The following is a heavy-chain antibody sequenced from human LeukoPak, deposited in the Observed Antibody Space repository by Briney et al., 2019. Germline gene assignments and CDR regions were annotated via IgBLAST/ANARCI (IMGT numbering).Heavy chain of an antibody. D-gene: IGHD4-17*01. J-gene: IGHJ4*02. Sequence: ASVKVSCKASGYTFTSYYMHWVRQAPGQELEWMGIINPSGGSTSYAQKFQGRVTMTRDTSTSTVYMELSSLRSEDTAVYYCARGGTTVTTSYYFDYWGQGTLVTVSS. V-gene: IGHV1-46*01. CDR3: ARGGTTVTTSYYFDY. CDR2: INPSGGST. CDR1: GYTFTSYY.